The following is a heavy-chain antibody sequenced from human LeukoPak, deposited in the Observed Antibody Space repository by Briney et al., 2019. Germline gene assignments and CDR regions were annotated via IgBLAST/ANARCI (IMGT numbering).Heavy chain of an antibody. Sequence: ASVKVSCKASGYTFTGYYMHWVRQAPGQGLEWMGWINPNSGGTNYAQKFQGRVTMTRDTSISTAYMELSRLRSDDTAVYYCARDITDGIPAAYYFDYWGQGTLVTVSS. D-gene: IGHD2-2*01. CDR2: INPNSGGT. CDR1: GYTFTGYY. CDR3: ARDITDGIPAAYYFDY. J-gene: IGHJ4*02. V-gene: IGHV1-2*02.